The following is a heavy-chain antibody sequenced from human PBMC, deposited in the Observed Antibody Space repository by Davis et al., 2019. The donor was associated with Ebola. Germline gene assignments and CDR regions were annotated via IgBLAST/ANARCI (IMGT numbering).Heavy chain of an antibody. CDR3: ARAYSSGWYYFDY. CDR1: GGSFSGYY. J-gene: IGHJ4*02. Sequence: SETLSLTCAVYGGSFSGYYWGWIRQPPGKGLEWIGSIFYSGKTYYNSSLRSRVTISVDTSKNQFSLKLSSVTAADTAVYYCARAYSSGWYYFDYWGQGTLVTVSS. V-gene: IGHV4-34*12. D-gene: IGHD6-19*01. CDR2: IFYSGKT.